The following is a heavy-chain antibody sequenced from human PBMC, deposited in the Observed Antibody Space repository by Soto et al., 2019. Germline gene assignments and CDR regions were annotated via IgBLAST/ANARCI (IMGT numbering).Heavy chain of an antibody. CDR1: GGSISSYY. D-gene: IGHD3-22*01. Sequence: ETLSLTCTVSGGSISSYYWSWIRQPPGKGLEWIGYIYYSGSTNYNPSLKSRVTISVDTSKNQFSLKLSSVTAADTAVYYCARVNYYDSSGIDYWGQGTLVTVSS. J-gene: IGHJ4*02. CDR3: ARVNYYDSSGIDY. V-gene: IGHV4-59*01. CDR2: IYYSGST.